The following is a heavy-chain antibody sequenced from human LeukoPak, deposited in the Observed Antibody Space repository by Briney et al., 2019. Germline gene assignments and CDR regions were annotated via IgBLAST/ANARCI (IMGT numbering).Heavy chain of an antibody. CDR3: ARVLCSTSCYTYNYYYMDV. J-gene: IGHJ6*03. CDR1: GGTFSSYA. CDR2: IIPIFGTA. Sequence: ASVKVSCKASGGTFSSYAISWVRQAPGQGLEWMGGIIPIFGTANYAQKFQGRVTITADESTSTAYMELSSLRSEDTAVYYCARVLCSTSCYTYNYYYMDVWGKGTTVTVSS. D-gene: IGHD2-2*02. V-gene: IGHV1-69*13.